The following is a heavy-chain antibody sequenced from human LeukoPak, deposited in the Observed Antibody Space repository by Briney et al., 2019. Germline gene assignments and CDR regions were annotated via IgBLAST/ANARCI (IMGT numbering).Heavy chain of an antibody. CDR1: GDSVSSNSDA. D-gene: IGHD6-19*01. V-gene: IGHV6-1*01. CDR2: TYYRSKWYN. CDR3: AREVAGTGAFDI. J-gene: IGHJ3*02. Sequence: SHTLSLTCAISGDSVSSNSDAWNWIRQSPSRGLEGLDRTYYRSKWYNEYAVSVISRININPDTSKNQFSLQLNSVTPEDTAVYYCAREVAGTGAFDIWGQGTMGTVSS.